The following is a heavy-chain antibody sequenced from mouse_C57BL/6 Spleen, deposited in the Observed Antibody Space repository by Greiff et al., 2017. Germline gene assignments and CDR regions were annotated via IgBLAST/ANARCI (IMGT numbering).Heavy chain of an antibody. V-gene: IGHV1-81*01. CDR2: IYPRSGNT. J-gene: IGHJ3*01. D-gene: IGHD2-5*01. CDR1: GYTFTSYG. Sequence: QVQLKQSGAELARPGASVKLSCKASGYTFTSYGISWVKQRTGQGLEWIGEIYPRSGNTYYNEKFKGKATLTADKSSSTAYMELRSLTSEASAVYFCARGDYSTYWGQGTLVTVSA. CDR3: ARGDYSTY.